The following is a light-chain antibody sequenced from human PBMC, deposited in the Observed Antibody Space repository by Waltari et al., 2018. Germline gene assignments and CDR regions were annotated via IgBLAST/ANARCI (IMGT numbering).Light chain of an antibody. CDR3: QHYVRLPAT. Sequence: EIVLTQSPGTLSLSPGERATLSCRASQSVSRTLAWYQQKPGQAPNLLLYGASIRAPGIPDRFTGSGSGTDFRLTISSLEPEDFAIYFCQHYVRLPATFGQGTKVEIK. J-gene: IGKJ1*01. CDR1: QSVSRT. CDR2: GAS. V-gene: IGKV3-20*01.